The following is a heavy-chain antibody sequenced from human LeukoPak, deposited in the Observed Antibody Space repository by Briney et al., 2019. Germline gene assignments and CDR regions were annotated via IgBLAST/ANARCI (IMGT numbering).Heavy chain of an antibody. CDR2: IYYSGST. D-gene: IGHD3-10*01. V-gene: IGHV4-59*06. CDR3: AREWRLWFGEFVDFGADNWFDP. J-gene: IGHJ5*02. Sequence: SETLSLTCTVSGGSISSYYWSWIRQHPGKGLEWIGYIYYSGSTYYNPSLKSRVTISVDTSKNQFSLKLSSVTAADTAVYYCAREWRLWFGEFVDFGADNWFDPWGQGTLVTVSS. CDR1: GGSISSYY.